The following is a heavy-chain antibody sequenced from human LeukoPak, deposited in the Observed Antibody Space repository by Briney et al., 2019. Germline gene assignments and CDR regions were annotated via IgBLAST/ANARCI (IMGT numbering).Heavy chain of an antibody. Sequence: GESLKTSCKGSGYSFTSYWIGWVRQMPGKGLEWMGIIFPGDSDTRYSPSFQGQVTISADKSITTAYLQWSSLKASDTAMYYCARHGKMGYTSSWSDYWGQGTLVTVSS. CDR2: IFPGDSDT. CDR3: ARHGKMGYTSSWSDY. D-gene: IGHD6-13*01. J-gene: IGHJ4*02. CDR1: GYSFTSYW. V-gene: IGHV5-51*01.